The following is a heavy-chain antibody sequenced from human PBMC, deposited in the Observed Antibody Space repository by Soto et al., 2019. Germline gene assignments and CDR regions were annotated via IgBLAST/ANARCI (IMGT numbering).Heavy chain of an antibody. CDR2: ISYDGSNK. Sequence: QVQLVESGGGVVQPGRSLRLSCAASGFTFSSYAMHWVRQAPGKGLEWVAVISYDGSNKYYADSVKGRFTISRDNSKKPLNLQMNSLTAEDTAVYYCARDQRKFRIYRPDYRHDTYYYYGMDVWGQGNTFTVSS. V-gene: IGHV3-30-3*01. CDR3: ARDQRKFRIYRPDYRHDTYYYYGMDV. J-gene: IGHJ6*02. CDR1: GFTFSSYA. D-gene: IGHD4-4*01.